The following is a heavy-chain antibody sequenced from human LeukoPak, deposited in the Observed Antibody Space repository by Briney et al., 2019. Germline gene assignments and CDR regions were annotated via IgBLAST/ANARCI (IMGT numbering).Heavy chain of an antibody. Sequence: GGSLRLSCAVSGFTFSSYAMSWVRQAPGKGLEWVSAISGSSGSTYYADSVKGRFTISRDNSKNTLYLQMNSLRAEDTAVYYCAKDIQYYYGSGSYYNLWGQGTLVTVSS. CDR3: AKDIQYYYGSGSYYNL. CDR2: ISGSSGST. CDR1: GFTFSSYA. V-gene: IGHV3-23*01. J-gene: IGHJ5*02. D-gene: IGHD3-10*01.